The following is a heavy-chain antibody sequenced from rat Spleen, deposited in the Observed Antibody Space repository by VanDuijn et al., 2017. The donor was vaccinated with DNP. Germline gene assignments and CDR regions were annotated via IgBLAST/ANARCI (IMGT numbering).Heavy chain of an antibody. CDR2: INPDGGGT. J-gene: IGHJ2*01. V-gene: IGHV5-58*01. CDR3: AKDLDYGPDY. Sequence: EVQLVESGGGLVQPGRSLKLSCVASGFTFSSYWMYWIRQAPGRGLEWVASINPDGGGTYYPDFVKGRFTISRDNAENTVYLQMNSLRSEDTATYYCAKDLDYGPDYWGQGVLVTVSS. D-gene: IGHD1-11*01. CDR1: GFTFSSYW.